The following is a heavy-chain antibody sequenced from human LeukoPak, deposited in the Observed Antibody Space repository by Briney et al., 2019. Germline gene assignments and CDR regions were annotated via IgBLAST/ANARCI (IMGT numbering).Heavy chain of an antibody. Sequence: GGSLRLSCAASGFTFSSYAMSWVRQAPGKGLEWVSSISSSTNYIYYADSVKGRFTISRDNAKNSLSLQMNSLRAEDTAVYYCARGYVPYYYYSMDVWGKGTTVTVSS. CDR2: ISSSTNYI. CDR3: ARGYVPYYYYSMDV. V-gene: IGHV3-21*01. D-gene: IGHD2-2*01. J-gene: IGHJ6*03. CDR1: GFTFSSYA.